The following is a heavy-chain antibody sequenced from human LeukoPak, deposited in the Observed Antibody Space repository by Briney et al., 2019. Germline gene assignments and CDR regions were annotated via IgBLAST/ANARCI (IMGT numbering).Heavy chain of an antibody. Sequence: GASVKVSCKASGYTFTGYYMLWVRQAPGQGLEWMGWINPNSGGTNYAQKFQGRVTMTRDTSISTAYMELSRLRSDDTAVYYCARTIAAAGVRLFDIWGQGTMVTVSS. D-gene: IGHD6-13*01. CDR3: ARTIAAAGVRLFDI. V-gene: IGHV1-2*02. CDR1: GYTFTGYY. CDR2: INPNSGGT. J-gene: IGHJ3*02.